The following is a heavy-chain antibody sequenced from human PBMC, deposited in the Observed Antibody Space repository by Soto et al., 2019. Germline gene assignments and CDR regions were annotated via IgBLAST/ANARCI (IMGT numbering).Heavy chain of an antibody. CDR1: GYSFTRYG. CDR2: INTYNGNT. J-gene: IGHJ6*02. V-gene: IGHV1-18*01. D-gene: IGHD3-16*01. Sequence: QVQLVQSRAEVKNPGASVKVSCKASGYSFTRYGIAWARQAPGQGLEWMGWINTYNGNTNYAQNLWGRVTLTTDTSTSTAYMELTSLRSNDTAIYYCAMVDVYVTPSPQDVWGQGTTVIVSS. CDR3: AMVDVYVTPSPQDV.